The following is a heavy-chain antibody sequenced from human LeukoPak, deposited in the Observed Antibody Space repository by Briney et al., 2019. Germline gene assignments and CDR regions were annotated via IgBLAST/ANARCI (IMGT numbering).Heavy chain of an antibody. CDR1: GYTFTSYG. D-gene: IGHD2-8*01. V-gene: IGHV1-3*01. J-gene: IGHJ4*02. CDR2: INGGNGYT. Sequence: GASVKVSCKASGYTFTSYGISWVRQAPGQRLEWMGWINGGNGYTKYSQKFQGRVTITGDTSASTAYMELSSLRSEDTAVYYCARYINGAFDYWGQGTLVTVSS. CDR3: ARYINGAFDY.